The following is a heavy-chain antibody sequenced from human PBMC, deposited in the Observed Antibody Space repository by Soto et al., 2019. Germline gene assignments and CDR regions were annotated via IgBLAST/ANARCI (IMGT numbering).Heavy chain of an antibody. CDR1: GGSISSYY. J-gene: IGHJ5*02. V-gene: IGHV4-59*01. CDR2: IYYSGST. D-gene: IGHD1-26*01. Sequence: PSETLSLTCTVSGGSISSYYWSWIRQSPGKGLEWIGYIYYSGSTNYNPSLKSRVTISVDTSKNQFSLKLSSVTAADTAVYYCARDSGGSYYHAYRWFDPWGQGTLVTVSS. CDR3: ARDSGGSYYHAYRWFDP.